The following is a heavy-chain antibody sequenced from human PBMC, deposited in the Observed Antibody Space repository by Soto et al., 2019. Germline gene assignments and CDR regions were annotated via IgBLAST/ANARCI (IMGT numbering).Heavy chain of an antibody. CDR1: GGSISSSSYY. Sequence: SETLSLTCTVSGGSISSSSYYWGWIRQPPGKGLEWIGSIYYSGSTYYNPSLKSRVTISVDTSKNQFSLKLSSVTAADTAVYYCAVSYGVVILDWFDPWGQGTLVTVSS. J-gene: IGHJ5*02. V-gene: IGHV4-39*01. CDR3: AVSYGVVILDWFDP. CDR2: IYYSGST. D-gene: IGHD3-3*01.